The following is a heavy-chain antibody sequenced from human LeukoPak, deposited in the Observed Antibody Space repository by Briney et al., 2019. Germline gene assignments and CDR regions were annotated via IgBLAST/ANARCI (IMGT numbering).Heavy chain of an antibody. CDR1: GFTFSDYY. V-gene: IGHV3-11*01. Sequence: PGGSLRLSCAASGFTFSDYYMSWIRQAPGKGLEWVSYISSSGSTIYYADSVKGRFTISRDNAKNSLYLQMNSLRAEDTAVYYCARASRGGELLRNAFDIWGQGTMVTVSS. CDR3: ARASRGGELLRNAFDI. J-gene: IGHJ3*02. D-gene: IGHD1-26*01. CDR2: ISSSGSTI.